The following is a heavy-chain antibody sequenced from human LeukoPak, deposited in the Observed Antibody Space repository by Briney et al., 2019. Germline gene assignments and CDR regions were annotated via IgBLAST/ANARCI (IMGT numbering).Heavy chain of an antibody. CDR3: TRPSYYDSRGYSTNGFDI. J-gene: IGHJ3*02. CDR1: GFTVSDHY. D-gene: IGHD3-22*01. V-gene: IGHV3-72*01. Sequence: GGSLRLSCVAFGFTVSDHYIDWVRQAPGKGLEWVGRNRDKSKSYTTDYAASVRGRFTISRDDSKNSLYLQMYSLKTEDTAVYFCTRPSYYDSRGYSTNGFDIWGQGTMVTVSS. CDR2: NRDKSKSYTT.